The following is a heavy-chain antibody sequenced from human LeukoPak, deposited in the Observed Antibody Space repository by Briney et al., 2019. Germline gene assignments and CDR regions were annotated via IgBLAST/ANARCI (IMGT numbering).Heavy chain of an antibody. CDR1: GFTFSSYS. Sequence: PGGSLRLSCAASGFTFSSYSMNWVRQAPGKGLEWVSYISSSSSTIYYADSVKGRFTISRDNAKNSLYLQMNSLRAEDTAVYYCARGASVRADYYYYGMDVWGQGTTVTVSS. D-gene: IGHD3-10*01. V-gene: IGHV3-48*01. CDR3: ARGASVRADYYYYGMDV. J-gene: IGHJ6*02. CDR2: ISSSSSTI.